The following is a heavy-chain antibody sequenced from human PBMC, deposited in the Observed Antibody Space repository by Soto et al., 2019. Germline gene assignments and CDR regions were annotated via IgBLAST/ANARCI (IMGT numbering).Heavy chain of an antibody. Sequence: ESVKISCKCSGYSFTSYWISWVRQVPGKGLEWMGRIDPSDSYTNYSPSFQGHVTISADKSISTAYLQWSSLKASDTAMYYCARQATYSRVIDYWGQGTLVTVSS. J-gene: IGHJ4*02. CDR2: IDPSDSYT. CDR1: GYSFTSYW. V-gene: IGHV5-10-1*01. D-gene: IGHD6-13*01. CDR3: ARQATYSRVIDY.